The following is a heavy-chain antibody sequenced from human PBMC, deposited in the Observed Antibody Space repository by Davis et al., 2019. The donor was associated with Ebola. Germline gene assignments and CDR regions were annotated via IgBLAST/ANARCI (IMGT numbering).Heavy chain of an antibody. D-gene: IGHD3-16*02. V-gene: IGHV1-69*06. CDR2: IIPIFGTA. Sequence: AALVKVSCKASGGTFSSYAISWVRQAPGQGLEWMGGIIPIFGTANYAQKFQGRVTITADKSTSTAYMELSSLRSEDTAVYYCAASMITFGGVIVTGMDVWGQGTTVTVSS. CDR3: AASMITFGGVIVTGMDV. J-gene: IGHJ6*02. CDR1: GGTFSSYA.